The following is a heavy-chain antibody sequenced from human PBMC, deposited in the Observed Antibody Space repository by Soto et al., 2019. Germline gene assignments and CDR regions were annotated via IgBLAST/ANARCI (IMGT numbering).Heavy chain of an antibody. D-gene: IGHD3-3*01. V-gene: IGHV4-59*08. CDR1: GGSISSYY. Sequence: QVQLQESGPGLVKPSETLSLTCTVSGGSISSYYCSWIRKPPGKGLEWIGYMHNSGSTKYNPSLKSRVTISADTSKNQFSLKLSSVTAADSAVYYCARGHYDFWSGYFATIDYWGQGTLVTVSS. J-gene: IGHJ4*02. CDR2: MHNSGST. CDR3: ARGHYDFWSGYFATIDY.